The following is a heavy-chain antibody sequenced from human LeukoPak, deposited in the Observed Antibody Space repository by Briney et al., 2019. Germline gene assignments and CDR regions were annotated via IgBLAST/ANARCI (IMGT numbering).Heavy chain of an antibody. CDR1: GGSISSGSYY. CDR3: ARVARPGYSSSWYDY. CDR2: IYTSGST. D-gene: IGHD6-13*01. J-gene: IGHJ4*02. Sequence: SETLSLTCTVSGGSISSGSYYWSWIRQPAGKGLGWIGRIYTSGSTNSNPSLKSRVTISYTSQNQFSLKLSSVTAADTAVYYCARVARPGYSSSWYDYWGQGTLVTVSS. V-gene: IGHV4-61*02.